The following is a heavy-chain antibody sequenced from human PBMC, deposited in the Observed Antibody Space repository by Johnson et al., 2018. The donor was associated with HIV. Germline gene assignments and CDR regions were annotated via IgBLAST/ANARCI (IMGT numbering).Heavy chain of an antibody. Sequence: VQVVESGGGVVQPGGSLRLSCAASGFTFSSYGMHWVRQAPGKGLEWVAFIRYDGSNKYYADSVKGRFTIARDNSKNTLYLQMNSLRAEDTAVYYCAMGTGDHDAFDIWGQGTMVTVSS. D-gene: IGHD7-27*01. CDR1: GFTFSSYG. CDR3: AMGTGDHDAFDI. J-gene: IGHJ3*02. V-gene: IGHV3-30*02. CDR2: IRYDGSNK.